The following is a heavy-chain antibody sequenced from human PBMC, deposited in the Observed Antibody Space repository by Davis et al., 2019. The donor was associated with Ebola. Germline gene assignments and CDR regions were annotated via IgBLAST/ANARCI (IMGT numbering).Heavy chain of an antibody. D-gene: IGHD1-26*01. CDR1: GFTVSSNY. Sequence: GESLKISCAASGFTVSSNYMSWVRQAPGKGLEWVSVIYSGGSTYYADSVKGRFTISRDNSKNTLYLQMNSLRAEDTAVYYCARDARGSYFFDYWSQGTLVTVSS. CDR2: IYSGGST. CDR3: ARDARGSYFFDY. V-gene: IGHV3-66*01. J-gene: IGHJ4*02.